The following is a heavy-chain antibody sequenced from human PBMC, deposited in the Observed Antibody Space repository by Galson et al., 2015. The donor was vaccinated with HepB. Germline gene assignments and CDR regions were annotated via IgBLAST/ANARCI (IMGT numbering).Heavy chain of an antibody. D-gene: IGHD4-11*01. J-gene: IGHJ5*02. CDR1: GGSISSYY. Sequence: SLTCTVSGGSISSYYWSWIRQPAGKGLEWIGRIYTSGSTNYNPSLKSRVTMSVDTSKNQFSLKLSSVTAADTAVYYCARDLLSLAHDYPNWFDPWGQGTLVTVSS. CDR3: ARDLLSLAHDYPNWFDP. CDR2: IYTSGST. V-gene: IGHV4-4*07.